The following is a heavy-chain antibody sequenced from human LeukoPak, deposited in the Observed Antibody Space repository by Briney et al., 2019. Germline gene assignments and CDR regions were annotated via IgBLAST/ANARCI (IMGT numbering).Heavy chain of an antibody. CDR1: GYTLTELS. D-gene: IGHD1-14*01. V-gene: IGHV1-24*01. CDR2: LDPEDGET. J-gene: IGHJ4*02. CDR3: ATDASRPAGNSGNQYYFDY. Sequence: ASVKVSCKVSGYTLTELSMHWVRQAPGKGLEWMGGLDPEDGETIYAQKFQGRVTMTEDTSTDTAYMELSSLRSEDTAVYYCATDASRPAGNSGNQYYFDYWGQGTLVTVSS.